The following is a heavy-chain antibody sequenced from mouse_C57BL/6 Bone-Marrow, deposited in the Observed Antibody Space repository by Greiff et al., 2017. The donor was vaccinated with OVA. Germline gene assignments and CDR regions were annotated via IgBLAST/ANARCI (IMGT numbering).Heavy chain of an antibody. D-gene: IGHD3-2*02. CDR2: INPNNGGT. Sequence: EVQLQQSGPELVKPGASVKIPCKASGYTFTDYNMDWVKQSHGKSLEWIGDINPNNGGTIYNQKFKGKATLTVDKSSSTAYMELRSLTSEDTAVYYCARRRGYEERYYFDYWGQGTTLTVSS. CDR1: GYTFTDYN. CDR3: ARRRGYEERYYFDY. V-gene: IGHV1-18*01. J-gene: IGHJ2*01.